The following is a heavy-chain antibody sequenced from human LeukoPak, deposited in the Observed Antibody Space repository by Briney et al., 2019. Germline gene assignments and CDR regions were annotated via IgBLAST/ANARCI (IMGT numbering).Heavy chain of an antibody. D-gene: IGHD6-19*01. V-gene: IGHV3-48*03. CDR3: ARGHYTSDWYYLDY. J-gene: IGHJ4*02. Sequence: SGGSLRLSCEASGFTFSAYAMTWVRQAPGKGLEWVSFISSSGSIIYYADSVQGRFTISRDNAKNSLYLQMNSLRAEDTAVYYCARGHYTSDWYYLDYWGQGTLVTVSS. CDR2: ISSSGSII. CDR1: GFTFSAYA.